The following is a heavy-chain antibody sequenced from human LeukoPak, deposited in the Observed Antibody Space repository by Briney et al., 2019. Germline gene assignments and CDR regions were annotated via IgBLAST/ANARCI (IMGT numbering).Heavy chain of an antibody. J-gene: IGHJ4*02. V-gene: IGHV4-39*01. CDR2: IYYSGST. Sequence: SSETLSLTCTVSGGSINSSSYYWGWIRQPPGKGLEWIGSIYYSGSTYYNPSLKSRVTISVDTSKNQFSLKLSSVTAADTAVYYCARHGKIAQQGGWTRCFDYWGQGTLVTVSS. CDR1: GGSINSSSYY. D-gene: IGHD6-19*01. CDR3: ARHGKIAQQGGWTRCFDY.